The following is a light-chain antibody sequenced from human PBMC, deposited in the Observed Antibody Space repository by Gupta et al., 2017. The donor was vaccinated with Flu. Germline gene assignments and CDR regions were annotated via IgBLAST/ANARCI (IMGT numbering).Light chain of an antibody. CDR1: SGSIASNY. J-gene: IGLJ3*02. V-gene: IGLV6-57*01. CDR3: QSYEV. CDR2: EDN. Sequence: SPGKTVTISCTRGSGSIASNYVHSYQQRPGTSPTNVIYEDNQIASGVPHRFSGSIDTSSNSASLTISGLKTEDEADYYCQSYEVFGGGTKLTVL.